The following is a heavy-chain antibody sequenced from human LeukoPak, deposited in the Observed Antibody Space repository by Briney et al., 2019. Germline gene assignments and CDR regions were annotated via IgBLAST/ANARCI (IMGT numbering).Heavy chain of an antibody. CDR1: GYTFTGYY. V-gene: IGHV1-24*01. CDR3: ATEGKMVRGVYTDY. Sequence: ASVKVSCKSSGYTFTGYYMHWVRQAPGKGLEWMGRFDPEDGETIYAQEFQGRVTMTADTSTDTVYMELSSLRSEDTAVYYCATEGKMVRGVYTDYWGQGTLVTVSS. CDR2: FDPEDGET. J-gene: IGHJ4*02. D-gene: IGHD3-10*01.